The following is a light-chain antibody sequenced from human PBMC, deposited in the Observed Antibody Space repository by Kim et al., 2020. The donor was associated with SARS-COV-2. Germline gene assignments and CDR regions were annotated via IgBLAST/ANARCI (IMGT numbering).Light chain of an antibody. V-gene: IGKV3-20*01. CDR2: GAS. Sequence: EIVLTQSPGTLSLSPGERATLSCRASLSVSSSYLAWYQQKPGQAPRLLIYGASSRATGIPDRFSGSGSGTDFTLTISRLEPEDFAVYYCQQYGSSPQTFGQGTKLEI. CDR3: QQYGSSPQT. J-gene: IGKJ2*01. CDR1: LSVSSSY.